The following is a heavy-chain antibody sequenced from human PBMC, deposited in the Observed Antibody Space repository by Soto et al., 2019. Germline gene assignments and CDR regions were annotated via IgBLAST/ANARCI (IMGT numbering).Heavy chain of an antibody. CDR2: IYHSGST. V-gene: IGHV4-30-2*01. Sequence: TLSLTCAVFRSSISNRGYPLIWIRQPPGKGLEWSGYIYHSGSTYYNPSLKSRVTISVDRSKNQFSLKLSSVTAADTAVYYCAAGGGLPRYYWGQVTLGTVSS. CDR3: AAGGGLPRYY. CDR1: RSSISNRGYP. J-gene: IGHJ4*02. D-gene: IGHD5-12*01.